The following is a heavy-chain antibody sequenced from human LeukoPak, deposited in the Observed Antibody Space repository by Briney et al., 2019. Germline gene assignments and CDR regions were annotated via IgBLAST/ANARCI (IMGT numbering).Heavy chain of an antibody. CDR3: AKDILTVPAAMGFDY. CDR2: ISWNSGSI. Sequence: GGSLRLSCAASGFTFDDYATHWVRQAPGKGLEWVSGISWNSGSIGYADSVKGRFTISRDNAKNSLYLQMNSLRAEDTALYYCAKDILTVPAAMGFDYWGQGTLVTVSS. J-gene: IGHJ4*02. CDR1: GFTFDDYA. V-gene: IGHV3-9*01. D-gene: IGHD2-2*01.